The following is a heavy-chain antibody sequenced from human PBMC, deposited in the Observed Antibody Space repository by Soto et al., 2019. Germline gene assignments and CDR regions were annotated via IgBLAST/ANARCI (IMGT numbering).Heavy chain of an antibody. CDR1: GFTFSSYS. V-gene: IGHV3-21*01. Sequence: EVQLVESGGGLVKPGGSLRLSCAASGFTFSSYSMNWVRQAPGKGLEWVSSISSSSSYIYYADSVKGRFTISRDNAKNSLYLQMNSLRAEDTAVYYCARGSLEPYYYYMDVWGKGTTVTVSS. D-gene: IGHD3-3*01. J-gene: IGHJ6*03. CDR3: ARGSLEPYYYYMDV. CDR2: ISSSSSYI.